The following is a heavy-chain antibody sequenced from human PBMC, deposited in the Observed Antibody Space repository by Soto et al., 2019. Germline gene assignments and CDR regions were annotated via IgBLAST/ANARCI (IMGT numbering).Heavy chain of an antibody. CDR2: IYYSGST. CDR1: GGSISSSSYY. V-gene: IGHV4-39*01. J-gene: IGHJ5*02. D-gene: IGHD2-2*01. Sequence: QLQLQESGPGLVKPSETLSLTCTVSGGSISSSSYYWGWIHQPPGKGLEWIGSIYYSGSTYYNPSLKSRVTISVDTSKNQFSLKLSSVTAADTAVYYCARHIVVVPAAISGWFDPWGQGTLVTVSS. CDR3: ARHIVVVPAAISGWFDP.